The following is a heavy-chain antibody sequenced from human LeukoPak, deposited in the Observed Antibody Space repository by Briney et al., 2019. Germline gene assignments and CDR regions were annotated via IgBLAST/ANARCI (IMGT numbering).Heavy chain of an antibody. V-gene: IGHV3-21*01. CDR3: ARVSGNHHYDTTRPDY. J-gene: IGHJ4*02. CDR1: GFTFSSYS. D-gene: IGHD3-22*01. CDR2: ISSSSSYI. Sequence: GGSLRLSCAASGFTFSSYSMNWVRQAPGKGLEWVSSISSSSSYIYYADSVEGRFTISRDNAKNSLYLQMNSLRAEDTAVYYCARVSGNHHYDTTRPDYWGQGTLVTVSS.